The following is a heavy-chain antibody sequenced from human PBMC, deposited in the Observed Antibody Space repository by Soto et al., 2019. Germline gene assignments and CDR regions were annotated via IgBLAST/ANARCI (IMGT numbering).Heavy chain of an antibody. CDR2: ISGYNGNT. D-gene: IGHD2-8*02. CDR1: DHTFTYYG. J-gene: IGHJ6*02. V-gene: IGHV1-18*01. Sequence: QVQLLQSGCEAKKPGPSVKVSCKSSDHTFTYYGINWVRRAPEQGLEWMGWISGYNGNTKYAQKFQDRVTMSADTSTRTAYMEMRILTSADTAVYVCAATGGHYFGVDVWGQGTTVTVAS. CDR3: AATGGHYFGVDV.